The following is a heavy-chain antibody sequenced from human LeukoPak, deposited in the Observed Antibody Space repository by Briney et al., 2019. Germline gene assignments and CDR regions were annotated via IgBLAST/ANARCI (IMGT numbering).Heavy chain of an antibody. CDR3: AKDRTVGASYWYFDL. V-gene: IGHV3-53*01. J-gene: IGHJ2*01. Sequence: GGSLRLSCAASGFIVSSNYMSWVRQVPGKGLEWISVIYSGGSTYYADSVKGRFTISRDSSRNTLFLHMNTLRAEDTAIYYCAKDRTVGASYWYFDLWGRGTLVTVSS. D-gene: IGHD1-26*01. CDR1: GFIVSSNY. CDR2: IYSGGST.